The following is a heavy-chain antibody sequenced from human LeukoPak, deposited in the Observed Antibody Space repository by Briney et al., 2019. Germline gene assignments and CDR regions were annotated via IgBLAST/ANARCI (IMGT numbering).Heavy chain of an antibody. CDR1: GGSISSGGYY. CDR3: SRGLDSRKLGY. CDR2: IHPSGRL. V-gene: IGHV4-31*03. J-gene: IGHJ4*02. D-gene: IGHD3-22*01. Sequence: SQTLSLICTVSGGSISSGGYYWSWIRQHPGKGLEWIGSIHPSGRLYNNPSLESRVTISIDTSKNQFSLNLNSVTAADTAVYFCSRGLDSRKLGYWGQGTLVTVSS.